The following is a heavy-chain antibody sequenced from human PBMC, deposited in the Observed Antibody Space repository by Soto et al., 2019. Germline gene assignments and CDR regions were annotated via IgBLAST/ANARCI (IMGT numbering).Heavy chain of an antibody. CDR3: ARVLYYGSGSYFPYGMDV. CDR2: VSPPFRTS. Sequence: QGQLVQSGAEVKKPGSSVKVSCKTSGVSFNNNGIGWVRQAPGHGLEWMGGVSPPFRTSNYARKFQGRISITADASAGTVNMELSSLTSEDTAQYYCARVLYYGSGSYFPYGMDVWGQGTTVTVSS. J-gene: IGHJ6*02. V-gene: IGHV1-69*01. D-gene: IGHD3-10*01. CDR1: GVSFNNNG.